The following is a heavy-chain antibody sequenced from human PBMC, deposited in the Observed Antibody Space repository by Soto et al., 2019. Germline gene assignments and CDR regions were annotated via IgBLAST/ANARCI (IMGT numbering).Heavy chain of an antibody. CDR1: GYTFTSYY. Sequence: QVQLVQSGAEVKKPGASVKVSCKASGYTFTSYYMHWVRQAPGQGLEWMGIINPSGGSTSYAQKFQGRVTMTRDTSTSTVYMELSSLRSEDTAMYYCALLGYCSGGSCRKFDYWGQGTLVTVSS. D-gene: IGHD2-15*01. J-gene: IGHJ4*02. V-gene: IGHV1-46*03. CDR2: INPSGGST. CDR3: ALLGYCSGGSCRKFDY.